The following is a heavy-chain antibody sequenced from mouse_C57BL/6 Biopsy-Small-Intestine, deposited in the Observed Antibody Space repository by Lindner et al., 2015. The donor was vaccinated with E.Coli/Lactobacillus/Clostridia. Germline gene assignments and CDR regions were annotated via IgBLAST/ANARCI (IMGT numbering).Heavy chain of an antibody. CDR2: IYPNNGVS. D-gene: IGHD4-1*02. CDR3: ARQLAPYAMDY. J-gene: IGHJ4*01. V-gene: IGHV1-31*01. CDR1: GYSFTGYY. Sequence: VQLQESGAELVRPGTSVKISCKASGYSFTGYYMHWVKQRHGNILDWIGYIYPNNGVSSYNQKFKGKATLTVDKSSSTAYMELRSLTSEDSAVYYCARQLAPYAMDYWGQGTSVTVSS.